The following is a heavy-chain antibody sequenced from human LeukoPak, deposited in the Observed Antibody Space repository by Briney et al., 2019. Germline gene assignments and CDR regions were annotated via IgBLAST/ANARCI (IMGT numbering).Heavy chain of an antibody. D-gene: IGHD4-11*01. CDR3: ARSNHGCHDY. Sequence: PGGSLRLSCAASGFTFGSYWMHWVRQAPGKGLVWVSRINNDGSSTPYADSVKGRFTISRDNAKNTLYLQINSLRAEDTAVYYCARSNHGCHDYWGQGTLVTVSS. J-gene: IGHJ4*02. V-gene: IGHV3-74*01. CDR1: GFTFGSYW. CDR2: INNDGSST.